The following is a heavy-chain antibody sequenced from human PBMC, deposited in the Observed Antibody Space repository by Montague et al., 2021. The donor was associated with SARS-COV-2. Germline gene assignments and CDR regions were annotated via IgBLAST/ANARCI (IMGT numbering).Heavy chain of an antibody. J-gene: IGHJ6*02. Sequence: SLRLSCAAPGFTFSSYAMHWVRQAPGKGLEWVAVISYDGSNKYYADSVKGRFTISRDNSKNTLYLQMNSLRAEDTAVYYCARDQFTPELLWFGELYQNGMDVWGQGTTVTVSS. CDR2: ISYDGSNK. CDR3: ARDQFTPELLWFGELYQNGMDV. V-gene: IGHV3-30-3*01. CDR1: GFTFSSYA. D-gene: IGHD3-10*01.